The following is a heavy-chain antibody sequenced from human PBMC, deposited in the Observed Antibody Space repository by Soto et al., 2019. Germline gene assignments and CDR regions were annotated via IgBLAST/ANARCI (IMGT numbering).Heavy chain of an antibody. D-gene: IGHD4-17*01. Sequence: QVQLVQSGAEVKKPGASVKVSCKASGYTFTSYDINWVRQATGQGLEWMGWMNPNSGNTGYAQKFQGRVTTPRNRSISTAYMELSSLRSEDAAVYYCARSTNDYGDRHWGQGTLVTVSS. CDR3: ARSTNDYGDRH. CDR1: GYTFTSYD. CDR2: MNPNSGNT. J-gene: IGHJ4*02. V-gene: IGHV1-8*01.